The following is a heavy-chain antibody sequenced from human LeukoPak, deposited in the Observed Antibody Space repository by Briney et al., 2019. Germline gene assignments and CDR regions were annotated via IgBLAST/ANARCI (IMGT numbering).Heavy chain of an antibody. CDR2: INHSGST. V-gene: IGHV4-34*01. CDR3: ARMYNWNYLLDP. D-gene: IGHD1-7*01. J-gene: IGHJ5*02. CDR1: GGSFSGYY. Sequence: TSETLSLTCAVYGGSFSGYYWSWIRQPPGKGLEWIGEINHSGSTNYNPSLKSRVTISVDTSKNQFSLKLSSVTAADTAVYYCARMYNWNYLLDPWGQGTLVTVSS.